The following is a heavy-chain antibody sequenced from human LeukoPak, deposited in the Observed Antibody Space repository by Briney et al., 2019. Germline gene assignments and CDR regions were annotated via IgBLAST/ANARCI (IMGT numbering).Heavy chain of an antibody. CDR1: GYSISNGCY. Sequence: SETLSLTCDVSGYSISNGCYWGWIRQPPGKGLEWIGSISHSGSTYYNPSLKSRVTVSVDKSKNQFSLKLSSVTAADTAVYYCARDQGQRDNWFDPWGQGTLVIVSS. V-gene: IGHV4-38-2*02. CDR3: ARDQGQRDNWFDP. CDR2: ISHSGST. J-gene: IGHJ5*02.